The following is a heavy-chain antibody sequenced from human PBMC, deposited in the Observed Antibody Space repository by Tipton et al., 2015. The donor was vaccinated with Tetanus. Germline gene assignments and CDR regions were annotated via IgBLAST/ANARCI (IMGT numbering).Heavy chain of an antibody. V-gene: IGHV4-39*07. CDR2: IYYSGST. CDR1: GGSISSSSYY. CDR3: ARANWGSSFDY. D-gene: IGHD7-27*01. Sequence: TLSLTCTVSGGSISSSSYYWGWIRQPPGKGLEWIGSIYYSGSTYYNPSLKSRVTISVDTSKNQFSLKLSSVTAADTAVYYCARANWGSSFDYWGQGTLVTVSS. J-gene: IGHJ4*02.